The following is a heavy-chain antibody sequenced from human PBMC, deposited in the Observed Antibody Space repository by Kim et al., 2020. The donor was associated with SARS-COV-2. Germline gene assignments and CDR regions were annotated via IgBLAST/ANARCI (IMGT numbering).Heavy chain of an antibody. Sequence: ASVKVSCKASGYTFTSYGINWVRQAPGQGLEWMGWISAYNGNTNYAQKLQGRVTMTTDTSTSTAYMELRSLRSDVTAVYYCARSERYGPTIAAAPYGMDVWGEGTTVTVSS. V-gene: IGHV1-18*01. CDR2: ISAYNGNT. D-gene: IGHD6-13*01. CDR1: GYTFTSYG. J-gene: IGHJ6*04. CDR3: ARSERYGPTIAAAPYGMDV.